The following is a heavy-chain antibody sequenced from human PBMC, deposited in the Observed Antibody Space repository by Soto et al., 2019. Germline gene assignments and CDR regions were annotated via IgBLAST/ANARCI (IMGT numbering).Heavy chain of an antibody. Sequence: QVQLVQSGAEVKKPGSSVKVSCKASGGTFSSYAITCVRQAPGQGLEWMGGIIPIFGTANYAQKFQGRVTITADESTSTAYMELTSLRSEDTAVYYCATEGDGSGSYYYGMDVWGQGTTVTVSS. J-gene: IGHJ6*02. CDR1: GGTFSSYA. CDR2: IIPIFGTA. D-gene: IGHD3-22*01. V-gene: IGHV1-69*12. CDR3: ATEGDGSGSYYYGMDV.